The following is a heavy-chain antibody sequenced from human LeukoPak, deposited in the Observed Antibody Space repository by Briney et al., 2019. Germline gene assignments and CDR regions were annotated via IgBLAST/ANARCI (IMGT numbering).Heavy chain of an antibody. CDR2: INPKSGGI. Sequence: SVKVSCKASGYSFTGYYMHWVREAPGQGLEWMGWINPKSGGINDAQKFQGRVTMTRDTSTSTMYMELSRLTSDDTAVYYCARDSGYCSGGSCWYFDYWGQGTLVTVSS. V-gene: IGHV1-2*02. CDR1: GYSFTGYY. CDR3: ARDSGYCSGGSCWYFDY. J-gene: IGHJ4*02. D-gene: IGHD2-15*01.